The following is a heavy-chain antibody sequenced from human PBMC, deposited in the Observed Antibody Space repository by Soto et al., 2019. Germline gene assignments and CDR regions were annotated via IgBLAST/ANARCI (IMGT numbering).Heavy chain of an antibody. J-gene: IGHJ6*02. CDR1: GFSFTNYS. D-gene: IGHD3-10*01. Sequence: EVQLVESGGGLVQPGGSLRLSCAASGFSFTNYSMNWVRQTAGKGLEWVSYISSSGRIIHYADSVKGRFTISRDNAKNSLYLQMNTLRAEDTAVYYCARDDPPLEVVGSYYFYYGLDVWGQGTSVTVSS. CDR2: ISSSGRII. CDR3: ARDDPPLEVVGSYYFYYGLDV. V-gene: IGHV3-48*01.